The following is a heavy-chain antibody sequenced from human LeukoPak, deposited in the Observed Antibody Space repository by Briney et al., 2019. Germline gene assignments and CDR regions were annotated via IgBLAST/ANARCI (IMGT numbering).Heavy chain of an antibody. D-gene: IGHD5-18*01. CDR3: AKDGYSYDYGSYFDY. V-gene: IGHV3-23*01. Sequence: GGSLRLSCAASGFTVSSNDMSWVRQAPGKGLEWVSVSSGSGGSTYYADSAKGRFTISRDISKNTLYLQMNSLRAEDTAVYYCAKDGYSYDYGSYFDYWGQGTLVTVSS. J-gene: IGHJ4*02. CDR2: SSGSGGST. CDR1: GFTVSSND.